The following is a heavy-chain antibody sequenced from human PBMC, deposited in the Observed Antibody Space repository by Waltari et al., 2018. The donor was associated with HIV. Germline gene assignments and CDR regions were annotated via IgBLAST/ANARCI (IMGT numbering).Heavy chain of an antibody. J-gene: IGHJ4*02. D-gene: IGHD2-2*01. CDR1: GGSISSSNW. Sequence: QVQLQESGPGLVKPSGTLSLTCAVSGGSISSSNWWSWVRQPPGKGLEWIGEIYHSGSTNYNPSLKSRVTISVDKSKNQFSLKLSSVTAADTAVYYCAREEGRYCSSTSCYGPLDYWGQGTLVTVSS. V-gene: IGHV4-4*02. CDR2: IYHSGST. CDR3: AREEGRYCSSTSCYGPLDY.